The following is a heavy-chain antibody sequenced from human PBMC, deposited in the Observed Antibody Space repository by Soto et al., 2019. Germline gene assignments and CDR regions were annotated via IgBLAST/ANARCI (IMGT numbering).Heavy chain of an antibody. J-gene: IGHJ6*02. D-gene: IGHD4-17*01. Sequence: QVQLVQSGAEVTKPGSSVKVSCKASGGTFSSYAISWVRQSPGQGLEWMAGIIHLFGTADYAQKFQGRVTITADESTSTAYMELSSLRSEDTAVYYFASNYGDYSYDDGMDVWGQGTTVTVSS. CDR3: ASNYGDYSYDDGMDV. V-gene: IGHV1-69*12. CDR1: GGTFSSYA. CDR2: IIHLFGTA.